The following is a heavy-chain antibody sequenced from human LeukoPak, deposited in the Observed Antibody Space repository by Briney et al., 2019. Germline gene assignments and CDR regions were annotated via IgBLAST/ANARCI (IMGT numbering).Heavy chain of an antibody. CDR3: AKDLRPVYYYDSSGYYPLMSY. Sequence: GGSLRLSCAASGFTVSSNYMSWVRQAPGKGLEWVSVIYSGGSTYYADSVKGRFTISRDNYKNTLYLQMNSLRAEDTAVYYCAKDLRPVYYYDSSGYYPLMSYWGQGTLVTVSS. D-gene: IGHD3-22*01. V-gene: IGHV3-53*01. J-gene: IGHJ4*02. CDR1: GFTVSSNY. CDR2: IYSGGST.